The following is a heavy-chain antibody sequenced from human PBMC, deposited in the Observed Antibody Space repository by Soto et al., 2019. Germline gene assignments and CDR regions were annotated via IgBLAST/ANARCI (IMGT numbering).Heavy chain of an antibody. D-gene: IGHD3-10*01. J-gene: IGHJ6*03. CDR2: IIPILGIA. V-gene: IGHV1-69*02. CDR3: ASATVHEDYYYYMDV. Sequence: QVQLVQSGAEVKKPGSSVKVSCKASGGTFSSYTISWVRQAPGQGLEWMGRIIPILGIANYAQKFQGSVTITADKSTSTAYMELSSLRSEDTAVYYCASATVHEDYYYYMDVWGKGTTVTVSS. CDR1: GGTFSSYT.